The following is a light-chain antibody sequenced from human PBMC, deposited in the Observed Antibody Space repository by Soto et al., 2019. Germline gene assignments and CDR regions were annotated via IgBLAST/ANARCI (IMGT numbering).Light chain of an antibody. CDR1: TSDIGRYNY. CDR3: GSYGGSNNWV. CDR2: EVR. Sequence: QSVLTQPPSASGSPGQSVTISCTGTTSDIGRYNYVSWYQQHPGTAPKLIIYEVRKRPSGVPDRFSASKSANSASLTVSGLLPEDEADYYCGSYGGSNNWVFGGGTKLTVL. V-gene: IGLV2-8*01. J-gene: IGLJ3*02.